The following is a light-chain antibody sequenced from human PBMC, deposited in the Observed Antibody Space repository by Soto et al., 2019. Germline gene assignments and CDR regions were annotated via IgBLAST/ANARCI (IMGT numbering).Light chain of an antibody. CDR2: GSS. CDR3: QQYGISPPYT. CDR1: ENVSNNY. Sequence: EVVLTQSPGTLSLSPGERATLSCRASENVSNNYLAWYQQKPGQAPRLLIFGSSDRAAGIPDRFSGSGYGTDFTLTISRLEPEDFEVYYCQQYGISPPYTFGQGTKLEIK. J-gene: IGKJ2*01. V-gene: IGKV3-20*01.